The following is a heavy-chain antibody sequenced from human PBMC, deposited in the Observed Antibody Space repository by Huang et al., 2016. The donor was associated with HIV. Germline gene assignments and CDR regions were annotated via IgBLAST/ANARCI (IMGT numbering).Heavy chain of an antibody. CDR2: RSDDGSYP. CDR1: GFTFSNYG. V-gene: IGHV3-30*18. D-gene: IGHD5-12*01. Sequence: QVQLVESGGGVVQPGRSLRLSCAASGFTFSNYGVHWVRPAVGNVLEWVAARSDDGSYPYDSDAVKGRFTISRDDSQNTLYLQMSSLRAEDTAVYFCAKDREDSAYQLDYWGQGTRVTVSS. CDR3: AKDREDSAYQLDY. J-gene: IGHJ4*02.